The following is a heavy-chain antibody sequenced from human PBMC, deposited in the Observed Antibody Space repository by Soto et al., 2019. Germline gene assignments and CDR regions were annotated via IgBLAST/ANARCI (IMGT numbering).Heavy chain of an antibody. V-gene: IGHV2-5*02. CDR3: AHRLPLNSDRNSGRCDY. CDR1: GFSLTTYGVG. J-gene: IGHJ4*02. Sequence: QITLKESGPTLVKPTQTLTLTCTFSGFSLTTYGVGVGWVRQPPGKALEWLALIYWDDDRRYSPSLKSRLPITHPTSKLHVAPTTTNMAPAYTPTYYCAHRLPLNSDRNSGRCDYWRQGTLVPLSS. D-gene: IGHD1-7*01. CDR2: IYWDDDR.